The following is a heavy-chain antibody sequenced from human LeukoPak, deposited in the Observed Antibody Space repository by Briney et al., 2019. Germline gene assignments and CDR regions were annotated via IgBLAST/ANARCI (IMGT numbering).Heavy chain of an antibody. Sequence: GGSLRLSCAASGFTFSSYGMHWVRQAPGKGLEWVAVISYDGSNKYYADSVKGRFTISRDNSKNTLYLQMNSLRAEGTAVYYCLSSSWYGEDYWGQGTLVTVSS. D-gene: IGHD6-13*01. CDR2: ISYDGSNK. CDR3: LSSSWYGEDY. CDR1: GFTFSSYG. J-gene: IGHJ4*02. V-gene: IGHV3-30*03.